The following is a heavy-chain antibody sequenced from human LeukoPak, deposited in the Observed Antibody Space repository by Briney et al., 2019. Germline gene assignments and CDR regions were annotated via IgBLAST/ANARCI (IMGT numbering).Heavy chain of an antibody. CDR2: IYTSGST. J-gene: IGHJ6*03. V-gene: IGHV4-59*10. Sequence: SETLSLTCAVYGGSFSGYYWSWIRQPAGKGLEWIGRIYTSGSTNYNPSLKSRVTISVDTSKNQFSLKLSSVTAADTAVYYCARGIVVVAQLGYYYYYMDVWGKGTTVTISS. CDR1: GGSFSGYY. CDR3: ARGIVVVAQLGYYYYYMDV. D-gene: IGHD2-15*01.